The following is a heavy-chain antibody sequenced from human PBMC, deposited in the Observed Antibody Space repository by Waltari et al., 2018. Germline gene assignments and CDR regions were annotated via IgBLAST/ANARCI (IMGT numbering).Heavy chain of an antibody. V-gene: IGHV1-69*08. D-gene: IGHD1-1*01. CDR3: AGGRNDGRTAGWFDP. CDR2: IIPIFGTA. Sequence: QVQLVQSGAEVKKPGSSVKVSCKASGGTFSSYAISWVRQAPGQGLEWIGRIIPIFGTANYAQKFQGRVTITADKSTSTAYMELSSLRSEDTAVYYCAGGRNDGRTAGWFDPWGQGTLVTVSS. CDR1: GGTFSSYA. J-gene: IGHJ5*02.